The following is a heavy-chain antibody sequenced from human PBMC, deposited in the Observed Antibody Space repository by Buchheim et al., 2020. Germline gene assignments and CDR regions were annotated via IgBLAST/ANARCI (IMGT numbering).Heavy chain of an antibody. CDR1: GGSMSRYY. D-gene: IGHD2-2*01. CDR3: ARHRALGYCSSLNCYSFDP. Sequence: QVQLQESGPGLVKPSETLSLTCTVSGGSMSRYYWSWMRQSPGKGLEWIGYIFYSGSTNYNPALQSRVTISVDMSHNQLSLKLNSVTAADTAVYYCARHRALGYCSSLNCYSFDPWGQGIL. V-gene: IGHV4-59*08. CDR2: IFYSGST. J-gene: IGHJ5*01.